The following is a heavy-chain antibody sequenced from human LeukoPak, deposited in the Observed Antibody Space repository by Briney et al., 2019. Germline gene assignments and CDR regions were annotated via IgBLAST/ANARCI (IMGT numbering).Heavy chain of an antibody. J-gene: IGHJ5*02. Sequence: GGSLRLSCAASGFTFSNFWMTWVRQAPGKGLEWVANVNQDASRKNYAESVEGRFTISRDNAKNSLDLQMNSLRAEDTAVYYCARDRVYYGSGSYYNPSWFDPWGQGTLVTVSS. V-gene: IGHV3-7*01. CDR1: GFTFSNFW. CDR3: ARDRVYYGSGSYYNPSWFDP. CDR2: VNQDASRK. D-gene: IGHD3-10*01.